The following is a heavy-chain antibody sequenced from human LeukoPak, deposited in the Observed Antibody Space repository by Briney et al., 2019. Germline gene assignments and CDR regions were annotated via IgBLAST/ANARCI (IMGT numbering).Heavy chain of an antibody. CDR2: IIPIFGTA. V-gene: IGHV1-69*13. CDR1: GGTFSSYA. CDR3: ARGVYQLPSGSWFDP. D-gene: IGHD2-2*01. Sequence: GASVKVSCKASGGTFSSYAISWVRQAPGQGLEWMGGIIPIFGTANYAQKFQGRVTITADESTSTAYMELSSLRSDDTAVYYCARGVYQLPSGSWFDPWGQGTLVTVSS. J-gene: IGHJ5*02.